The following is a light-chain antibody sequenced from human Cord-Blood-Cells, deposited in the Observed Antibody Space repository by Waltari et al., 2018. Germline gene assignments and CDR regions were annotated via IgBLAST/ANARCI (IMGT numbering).Light chain of an antibody. CDR3: QQYYSTPPT. CDR2: WAS. Sequence: DIVMTQSPDPLAASLGERATINCKSSQSVLYSSNNKNYLAWYQQKPGQPPKLLIYWASTRESGVPDRFSGSGSGTDFTLTISSLQAEDVAVYYCQQYYSTPPTFGQGTKVEIK. V-gene: IGKV4-1*01. J-gene: IGKJ1*01. CDR1: QSVLYSSNNKNY.